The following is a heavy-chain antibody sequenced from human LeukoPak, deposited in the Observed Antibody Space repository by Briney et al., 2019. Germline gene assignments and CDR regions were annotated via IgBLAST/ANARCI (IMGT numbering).Heavy chain of an antibody. CDR2: INHSGST. CDR3: ARARGAAAGTFFDY. V-gene: IGHV4-34*01. CDR1: GGSFSGYY. Sequence: PSETLSLTCAVYGGSFSGYYWSWIRQPPGKGLEWIGEINHSGSTNYNPSLKSRVTISVDTSKNQFSLKLSSVTAADTAVYYCARARGAAAGTFFDYWGQGTLVTVSS. J-gene: IGHJ4*02. D-gene: IGHD6-13*01.